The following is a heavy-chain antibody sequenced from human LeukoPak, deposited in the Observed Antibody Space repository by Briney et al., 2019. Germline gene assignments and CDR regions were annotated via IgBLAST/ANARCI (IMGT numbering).Heavy chain of an antibody. J-gene: IGHJ6*02. V-gene: IGHV4-59*08. Sequence: KPSETLSLTCTVSGGSIRSYYWSWIRQPPGKGLEWIGYIYYSGSTNYNPSLKSRVTISVDTSKNQFSLKLSSVTAADTAVYYCARLVTAAGTTSENYYYYGMDVWGQGTTVTVSS. D-gene: IGHD6-13*01. CDR1: GGSIRSYY. CDR2: IYYSGST. CDR3: ARLVTAAGTTSENYYYYGMDV.